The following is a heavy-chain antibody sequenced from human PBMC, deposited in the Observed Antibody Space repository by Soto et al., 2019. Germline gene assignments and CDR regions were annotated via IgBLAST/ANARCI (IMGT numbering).Heavy chain of an antibody. Sequence: QVLLVQSGAEVKKPGSSVKVSCTSSGGPFSSYGISWVRQVPGQGLEWLGGIIPLFGTPSYARNFQDRLTITADESTTTAYMELSSLTSDDTAIYFCARDGTIQMANFDFWGQGTLVTVSS. D-gene: IGHD1-1*01. J-gene: IGHJ4*02. CDR2: IIPLFGTP. CDR1: GGPFSSYG. CDR3: ARDGTIQMANFDF. V-gene: IGHV1-69*01.